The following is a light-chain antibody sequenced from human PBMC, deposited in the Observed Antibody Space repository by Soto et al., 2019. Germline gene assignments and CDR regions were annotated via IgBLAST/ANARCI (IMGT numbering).Light chain of an antibody. J-gene: IGKJ1*01. V-gene: IGKV1-27*01. CDR1: QGISNY. Sequence: DIQMTQSPSSLSASVRDRVTITCRASQGISNYLAWYQQKPGKVPKLLIYAASTFQSGVPSRFSGSGSGTDFTLTISSLQPEDGATYYGQKYDSAPWTFGQGTKVEIK. CDR3: QKYDSAPWT. CDR2: AAS.